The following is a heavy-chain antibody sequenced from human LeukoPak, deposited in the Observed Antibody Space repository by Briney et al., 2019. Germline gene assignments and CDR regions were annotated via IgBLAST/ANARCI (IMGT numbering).Heavy chain of an antibody. Sequence: VASVKVSCKASGYTFTSYGISWVRQAPGQGLEWMGWISAYNGNTNYAQKLQGRVTMTTDTSTSTAYMELRSLRSDDTAVYYCAREGIAVAGSLDAFDIWGQGTMVTVSS. V-gene: IGHV1-18*01. J-gene: IGHJ3*02. D-gene: IGHD6-19*01. CDR3: AREGIAVAGSLDAFDI. CDR1: GYTFTSYG. CDR2: ISAYNGNT.